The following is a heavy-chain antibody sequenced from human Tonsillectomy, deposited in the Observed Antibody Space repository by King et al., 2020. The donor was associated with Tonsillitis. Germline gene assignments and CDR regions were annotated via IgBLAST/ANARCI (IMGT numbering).Heavy chain of an antibody. Sequence: GQLVQSGGGLVKPGGSLRLSCAASGFTFSDYYMSWIRQAPGKGLEWVSYISSSSSYTNYAESVKGRFTISRDNAKNSLYLQRNSLRAEDTAVYYCARSGEFFSSTSCYPTTWFDPWGQGPLVTVSS. J-gene: IGHJ5*02. CDR1: GFTFSDYY. CDR3: ARSGEFFSSTSCYPTTWFDP. D-gene: IGHD2-2*01. CDR2: ISSSSSYT. V-gene: IGHV3-11*06.